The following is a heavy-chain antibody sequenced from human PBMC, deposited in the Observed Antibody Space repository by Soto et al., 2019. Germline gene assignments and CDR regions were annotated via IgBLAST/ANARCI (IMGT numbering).Heavy chain of an antibody. D-gene: IGHD3-22*01. CDR3: AKDISFDTSAYNY. J-gene: IGHJ4*02. V-gene: IGHV3-23*01. CDR1: GFTFSTYG. CDR2: LSGDGTTT. Sequence: EVQLLESGGGLVQPGGSLRLSCTASGFTFSTYGMSWVRQAPGKGLEWVSSLSGDGTTTYYIDSVKGQFTISRDNSRNTLSLQMNSLRTEDTAVYYCAKDISFDTSAYNYWGQGILVTVSS.